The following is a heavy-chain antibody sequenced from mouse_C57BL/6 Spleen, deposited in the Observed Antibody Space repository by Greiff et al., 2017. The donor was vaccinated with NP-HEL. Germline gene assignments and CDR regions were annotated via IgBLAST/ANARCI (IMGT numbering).Heavy chain of an antibody. V-gene: IGHV14-3*01. J-gene: IGHJ3*01. Sequence: VQLKESVAELVRPGATVTLSCTASGFNIKNTYMHWVKQRPEQGLEWIGRIDPANGNTKYAPKFQGMATITADTSSNTAYLQISSLTSEDTAIYYCASYPAWFAYWGQGTLVTVSA. CDR1: GFNIKNTY. CDR3: ASYPAWFAY. CDR2: IDPANGNT.